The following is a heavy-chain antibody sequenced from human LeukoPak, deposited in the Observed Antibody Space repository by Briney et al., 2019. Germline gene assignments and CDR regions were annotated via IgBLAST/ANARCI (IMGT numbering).Heavy chain of an antibody. V-gene: IGHV3-53*05. D-gene: IGHD1-26*01. Sequence: GGSLRLSCAASGFTVSSNYMSWVRQAPGKGLEWVSVIYSGGSTYYADSVKGRITISRDSSKNTLYLQMDSLRTEDTAVYYCAKDRHSGSFYGYFDYWGQGTLVTVSS. CDR1: GFTVSSNY. CDR2: IYSGGST. J-gene: IGHJ4*02. CDR3: AKDRHSGSFYGYFDY.